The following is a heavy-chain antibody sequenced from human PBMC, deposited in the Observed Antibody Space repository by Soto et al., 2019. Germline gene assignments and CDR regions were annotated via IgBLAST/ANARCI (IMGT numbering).Heavy chain of an antibody. CDR2: INSDGSST. D-gene: IGHD3-10*01. Sequence: GGSLRLSCAASGFTFSSYWMHWVRQAPGKGLVWVSRINSDGSSTSYADSVKGRFTISRDNAKNTLYLQMISLRAEDTAVYYCARGSGSGSYWAYYFDYWGQGTLVTVSS. J-gene: IGHJ4*02. CDR3: ARGSGSGSYWAYYFDY. V-gene: IGHV3-74*01. CDR1: GFTFSSYW.